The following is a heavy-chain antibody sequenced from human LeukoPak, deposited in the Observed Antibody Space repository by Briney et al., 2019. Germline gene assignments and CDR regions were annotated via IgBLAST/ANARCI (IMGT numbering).Heavy chain of an antibody. CDR1: GGSISSSSYY. D-gene: IGHD5-12*01. J-gene: IGHJ4*02. Sequence: SETLSLTCTVSGGSISSSSYYWGWIRQPPGKGLEWIGSIYYSGSTYYNPSLKSRVTISVDTSKNQFSLKLSSVTAADTAVYYCARFLSGYGSDYWDQGTLVTVSS. CDR3: ARFLSGYGSDY. CDR2: IYYSGST. V-gene: IGHV4-39*07.